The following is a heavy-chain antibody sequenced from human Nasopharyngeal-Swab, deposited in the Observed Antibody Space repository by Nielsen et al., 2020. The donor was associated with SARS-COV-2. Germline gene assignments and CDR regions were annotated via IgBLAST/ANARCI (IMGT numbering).Heavy chain of an antibody. D-gene: IGHD1-26*01. V-gene: IGHV3-7*05. CDR1: GFTFGSYW. Sequence: GGSLRLSCAASGFTFGSYWMDWVRQAPGKGLEWVANINPNGGGITYVDSVKGRFTISRDNAKNSLYLQMNSLRAEDTAVYYCVRGRERAYDYWGQGTLVTVSS. J-gene: IGHJ4*02. CDR2: INPNGGGI. CDR3: VRGRERAYDY.